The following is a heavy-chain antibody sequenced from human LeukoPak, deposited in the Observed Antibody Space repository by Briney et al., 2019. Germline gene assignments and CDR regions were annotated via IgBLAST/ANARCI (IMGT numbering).Heavy chain of an antibody. Sequence: GGSLRLSCAASGFTFSSYAMSWVRRAPGKGLGWVSAISGSGGSTYYADSVKGRFTISRDNSKNTLYLQMNSLRAEDTAVYYCAKDRQQLGYFDYWGQGTLVTVSS. V-gene: IGHV3-23*01. CDR2: ISGSGGST. D-gene: IGHD6-13*01. J-gene: IGHJ4*02. CDR3: AKDRQQLGYFDY. CDR1: GFTFSSYA.